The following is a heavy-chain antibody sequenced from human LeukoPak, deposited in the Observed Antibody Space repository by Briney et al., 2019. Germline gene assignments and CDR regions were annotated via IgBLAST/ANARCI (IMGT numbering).Heavy chain of an antibody. D-gene: IGHD3-22*01. CDR2: IYYSGST. J-gene: IGHJ4*02. CDR1: GGSISSSSYY. CDR3: ARSRPYYYDSSVYFDY. Sequence: SETLSLTCTVSGGSISSSSYYWGWIRQPPGKGLEWIGSIYYSGSTYYNPSLKSRVTISVDTSKNQFSLKLSSVTAADTAVYYCARSRPYYYDSSVYFDYWGQGTLVTVSS. V-gene: IGHV4-39*01.